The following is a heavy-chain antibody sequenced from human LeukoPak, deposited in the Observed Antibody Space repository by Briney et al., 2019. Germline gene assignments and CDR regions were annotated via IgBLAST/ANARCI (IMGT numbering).Heavy chain of an antibody. V-gene: IGHV1-2*02. CDR2: INPNSGGT. CDR3: AGDLELAPHNLDY. Sequence: ASVKVSCKASGYTFTGYYIHWVRQAPGQGLEWMGWINPNSGGTNYAQKFQGRVTMTRDTSISTAYMELSRLRSDDTAVYYCAGDLELAPHNLDYWGQGTLVTVSS. D-gene: IGHD1-7*01. CDR1: GYTFTGYY. J-gene: IGHJ4*02.